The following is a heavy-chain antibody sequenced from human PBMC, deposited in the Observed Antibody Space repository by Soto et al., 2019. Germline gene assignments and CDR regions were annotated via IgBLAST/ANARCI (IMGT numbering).Heavy chain of an antibody. V-gene: IGHV4-34*01. CDR3: ASDYGDYEAVSY. CDR1: GGSFSGYY. J-gene: IGHJ1*01. D-gene: IGHD4-17*01. CDR2: INHSGST. Sequence: SSETLSLTCAVYGGSFSGYYWSWIRQPPGKGLEWIGEINHSGSTNYNPSLKSRVTISVDTSKNQFSLKLSSVTAADTAVYYCASDYGDYEAVSYWGQGSLVPVSS.